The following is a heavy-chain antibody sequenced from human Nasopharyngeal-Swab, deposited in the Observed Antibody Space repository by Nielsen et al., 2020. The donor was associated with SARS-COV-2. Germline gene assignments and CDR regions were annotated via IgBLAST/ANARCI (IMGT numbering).Heavy chain of an antibody. CDR1: GYTFTNYG. CDR3: ARDLESVTEVYHYYYVMDV. V-gene: IGHV1-18*04. CDR2: ISANTGHT. J-gene: IGHJ6*02. D-gene: IGHD2-21*02. Sequence: ASVKVSCKSSGYTFTNYGINWVRQAPGQGLEWMGWISANTGHTNYAQKLHARFTMTTNASTSTAYMELRSLKSDDTAVYYCARDLESVTEVYHYYYVMDVWGQGTTVTVSS.